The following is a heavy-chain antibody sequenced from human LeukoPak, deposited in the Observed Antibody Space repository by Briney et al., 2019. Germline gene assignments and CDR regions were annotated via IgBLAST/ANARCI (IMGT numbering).Heavy chain of an antibody. CDR1: GFTFSSYS. CDR3: ARDSSGLFDY. D-gene: IGHD6-19*01. J-gene: IGHJ4*02. CDR2: ITGSGDYT. V-gene: IGHV3-23*01. Sequence: GGSLRLSCAASGFTFSSYSMSWVRQAPGKGLEWVSLITGSGDYTYYADSVKGRFTISRDNAKNTLYLQMNSLRAEDTAVYYCARDSSGLFDYWGQGTLVTVSS.